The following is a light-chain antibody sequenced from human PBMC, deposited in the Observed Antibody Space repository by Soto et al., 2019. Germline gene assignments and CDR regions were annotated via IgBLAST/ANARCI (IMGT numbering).Light chain of an antibody. CDR1: QSISSY. V-gene: IGKV1-39*01. CDR3: PHSSRTLST. Sequence: NKMTQGPSSLSGSVGDRDTIXXRASQSISSYVNWDQQKPGKAPKVXIYAASSLQRWGPSRFSGCGAETDFTLTSSSLQPADFATYSCPHSSRTLSTFGQGTKVDIK. J-gene: IGKJ1*01. CDR2: AAS.